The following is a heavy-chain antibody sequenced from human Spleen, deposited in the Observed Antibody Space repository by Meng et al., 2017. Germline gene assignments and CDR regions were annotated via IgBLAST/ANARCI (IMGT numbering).Heavy chain of an antibody. CDR2: INHSGGT. Sequence: VQLQQWGAGLLQPSETLSLPCVVSGGSFSDYYWSWIRQPPGKGLEWIGEINHSGGTNYNPSLESRATISVDTSQNNLSLKLSSVTAADSAVYYCARGPTTMAHDFDYWGQGTLVTVSS. CDR1: GGSFSDYY. D-gene: IGHD4-11*01. CDR3: ARGPTTMAHDFDY. J-gene: IGHJ4*02. V-gene: IGHV4-34*01.